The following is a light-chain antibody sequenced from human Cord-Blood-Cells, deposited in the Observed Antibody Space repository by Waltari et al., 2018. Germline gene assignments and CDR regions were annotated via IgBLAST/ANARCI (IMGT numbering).Light chain of an antibody. CDR1: SSDVGGYNY. V-gene: IGLV2-8*01. Sequence: SGSPGQSVTISCTGTSSDVGGYNYVSWYQQHPGKAPKLMIYEVSKRPSGVPDRFSGSKSGNTASLTVSGLQAEDEADYYCSSYAGSNNVVFGGGTKLTVL. CDR2: EVS. CDR3: SSYAGSNNVV. J-gene: IGLJ2*01.